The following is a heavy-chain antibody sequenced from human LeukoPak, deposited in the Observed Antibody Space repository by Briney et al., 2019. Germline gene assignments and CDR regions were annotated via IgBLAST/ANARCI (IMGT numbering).Heavy chain of an antibody. CDR3: ARVGAIYCTNGVCPPFDY. D-gene: IGHD2-8*01. CDR2: ISSSSSYI. J-gene: IGHJ4*02. Sequence: GGSLRLSCAASGFTFSSYSMNWVRQAPGKGLEGGSSISSSSSYIHYADSVKCRFTISRDNAKNSLYLQMNSLRAEDTAVYYCARVGAIYCTNGVCPPFDYWGQGTLVTVSS. CDR1: GFTFSSYS. V-gene: IGHV3-21*01.